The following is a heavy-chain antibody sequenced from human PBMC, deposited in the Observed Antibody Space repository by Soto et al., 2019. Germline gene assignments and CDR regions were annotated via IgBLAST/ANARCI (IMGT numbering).Heavy chain of an antibody. CDR2: IFSNDEK. V-gene: IGHV2-26*01. CDR1: GFSLSNARMG. J-gene: IGHJ4*02. Sequence: SGPTLVNPTETLTLTCTVSGFSLSNARMGVSWIRQPPGKALEWLAHIFSNDEKSYSTSLKSRLTISKDTSKSQVVLTMTNMDPVDTATHYCARYAGYSSSWYEIYFDYWGQGTLVTVSS. CDR3: ARYAGYSSSWYEIYFDY. D-gene: IGHD6-13*01.